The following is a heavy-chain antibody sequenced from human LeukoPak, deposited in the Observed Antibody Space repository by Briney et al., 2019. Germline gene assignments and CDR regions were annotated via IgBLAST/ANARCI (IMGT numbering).Heavy chain of an antibody. D-gene: IGHD1-7*01. Sequence: SETLSLTCAVYGGSFSGYYWGWIRQPPGKGLEWIGSISYSGSTYYNPSLRNRITIFVDTSKNQFSLKLSSVTAADTAVYYCARHEWNYVTYFDFWGQGTRVTVSS. V-gene: IGHV4-39*01. CDR1: GGSFSGYY. J-gene: IGHJ4*02. CDR3: ARHEWNYVTYFDF. CDR2: ISYSGST.